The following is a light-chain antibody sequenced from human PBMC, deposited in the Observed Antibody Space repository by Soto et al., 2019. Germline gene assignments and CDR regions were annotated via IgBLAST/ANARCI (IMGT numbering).Light chain of an antibody. Sequence: QSALTQPASVSGSPGQSINISCTGTSSDIGGYNYVSWYQQHPGKAPKLMIHDVSDRPSGVSNRFSGSKSGNTASLTISGIQAEDEADYYCTSYTRSSTVVFGGGTKLTVL. J-gene: IGLJ2*01. CDR2: DVS. CDR1: SSDIGGYNY. V-gene: IGLV2-14*03. CDR3: TSYTRSSTVV.